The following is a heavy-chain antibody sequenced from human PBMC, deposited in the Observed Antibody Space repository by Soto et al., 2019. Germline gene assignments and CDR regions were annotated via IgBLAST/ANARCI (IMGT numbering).Heavy chain of an antibody. V-gene: IGHV3-23*01. CDR3: TKDLSTCYADH. CDR2: ISRGGAYT. D-gene: IGHD3-16*01. J-gene: IGHJ1*01. CDR1: DFIFLAYA. Sequence: LRLSCAASDFIFLAYAMTWVRQAPGKGLEWVSTISRGGAYTHYADSVEGRFTISRDNSKNILYLDMRSLRGEDTAFYYCTKDLSTCYADHWGQGTMVTVSS.